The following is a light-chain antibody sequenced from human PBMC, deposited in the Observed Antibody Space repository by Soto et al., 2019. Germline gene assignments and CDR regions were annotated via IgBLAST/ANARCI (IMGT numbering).Light chain of an antibody. CDR3: QQYTTYPFT. V-gene: IGKV1-5*03. CDR2: GSS. Sequence: DIQMTQSPSTLSASVGDRVTITCRASQSFSHWLAWYQQKPGKPPKLLIFGSSTLETGVPSRFSGGGSGTEFTLTISSLQPDDFATYYCQQYTTYPFTFGQGTNLEIK. J-gene: IGKJ2*01. CDR1: QSFSHW.